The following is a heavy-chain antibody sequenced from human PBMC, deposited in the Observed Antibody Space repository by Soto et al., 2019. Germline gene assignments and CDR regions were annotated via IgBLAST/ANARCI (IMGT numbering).Heavy chain of an antibody. CDR3: TRQGRDTYYYDSIGYYFRDYYGMDV. CDR2: IIPIRDIA. D-gene: IGHD3-22*01. Sequence: SVKVSCKASGGTFSSYTISWVRQAPGQGLEWMGRIIPIRDIANYAQKFQGRVTITADKSPSTAYMERSTLRSEDTAVYYYTRQGRDTYYYDSIGYYFRDYYGMDVWGQRTTVTVSS. CDR1: GGTFSSYT. V-gene: IGHV1-69*02. J-gene: IGHJ6*02.